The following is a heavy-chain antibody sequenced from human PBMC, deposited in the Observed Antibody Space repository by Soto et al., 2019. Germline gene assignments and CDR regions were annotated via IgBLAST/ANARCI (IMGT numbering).Heavy chain of an antibody. CDR1: GGSIISSNW. D-gene: IGHD3-9*01. CDR3: ARRDWSGSTSHFYFDY. J-gene: IGHJ4*02. Sequence: SETLSLTCAVSGGSIISSNWWNWVRQPPGKGLEWIGEIYHSGSTYYKPSLKSRVAMSVDTSKNQFSLKLTSATAADTAVYYCARRDWSGSTSHFYFDYWGQGXLVTVYS. V-gene: IGHV4-4*02. CDR2: IYHSGST.